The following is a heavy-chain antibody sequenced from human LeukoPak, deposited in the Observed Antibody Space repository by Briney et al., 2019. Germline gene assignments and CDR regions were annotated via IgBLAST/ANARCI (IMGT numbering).Heavy chain of an antibody. J-gene: IGHJ4*02. CDR1: GYTFTSYD. Sequence: ASVKVSCKASGYTFTSYDINWVRQAPGQGLEWMGWINPNSGGTNYAQKFQGRVTMTRDTSISTAYMELSRLRSDDTAVYYCARVPGLLWFGELSKYYFDYWGQGTLVTVSS. V-gene: IGHV1-2*02. CDR2: INPNSGGT. D-gene: IGHD3-10*01. CDR3: ARVPGLLWFGELSKYYFDY.